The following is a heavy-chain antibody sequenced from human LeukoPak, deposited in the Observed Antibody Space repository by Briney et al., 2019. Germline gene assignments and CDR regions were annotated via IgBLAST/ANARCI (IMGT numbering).Heavy chain of an antibody. V-gene: IGHV4-39*01. CDR1: GGSISSSTYH. J-gene: IGHJ4*02. CDR2: IYYSGST. D-gene: IGHD3-10*01. CDR3: AANYYGSGSYSYGFDY. Sequence: SETLSLTCTVSGGSISSSTYHWGWIRQPPGKGLEWIGSIYYSGSTYYNPSLKSRVTRSVDTSKNQFSLKMSSVTAADTGVYYCAANYYGSGSYSYGFDYWGQGTLVTASS.